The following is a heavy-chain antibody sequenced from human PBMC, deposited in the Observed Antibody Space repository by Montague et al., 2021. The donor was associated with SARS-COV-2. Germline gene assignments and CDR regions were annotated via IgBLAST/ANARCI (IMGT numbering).Heavy chain of an antibody. D-gene: IGHD3-10*01. Sequence: SLRLSCATSGFTFGDYGMSWVRQAPGKGLEWVCGISRSSDSTAYGDSVKGRFTISRDNAKNSLYLQMNSLRVEDTAFYHCSRGGGMIRGVVDFWGQGILVSVSS. J-gene: IGHJ4*02. CDR2: ISRSSDST. V-gene: IGHV3-20*01. CDR3: SRGGGMIRGVVDF. CDR1: GFTFGDYG.